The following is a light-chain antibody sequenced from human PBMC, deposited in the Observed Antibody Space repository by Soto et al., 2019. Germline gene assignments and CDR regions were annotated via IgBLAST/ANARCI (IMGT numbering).Light chain of an antibody. J-gene: IGLJ2*01. V-gene: IGLV1-40*01. CDR2: GNS. Sequence: QSVLTQPPSVSGAPGQRVTISCTGSSSNIGAGYDVHWYQQLPGTAPKLLIYGNSNRPSGVPDRFSGSKSGTSASLAITGLQAEDDADYYWQSYDSSLSGHVVFGGGTKLTVL. CDR3: QSYDSSLSGHVV. CDR1: SSNIGAGYD.